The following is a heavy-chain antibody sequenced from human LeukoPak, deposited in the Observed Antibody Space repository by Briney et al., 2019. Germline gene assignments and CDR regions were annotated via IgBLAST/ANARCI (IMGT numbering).Heavy chain of an antibody. J-gene: IGHJ4*02. CDR3: AKYGSGYSDWYFDY. D-gene: IGHD3-22*01. CDR2: ISYDGSNK. Sequence: GGSLRLSCAASGFTFSSYGMHWVRQAPGKGLEWVAVISYDGSNKYCADSVKGRFTISRDNSKNTLYLQMNSLRAEDTAVYYCAKYGSGYSDWYFDYWGQGTLVTVSS. V-gene: IGHV3-30*18. CDR1: GFTFSSYG.